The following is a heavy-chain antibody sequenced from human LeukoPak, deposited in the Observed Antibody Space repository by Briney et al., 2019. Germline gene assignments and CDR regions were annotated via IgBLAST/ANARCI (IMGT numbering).Heavy chain of an antibody. J-gene: IGHJ4*02. V-gene: IGHV4-30-2*01. D-gene: IGHD6-6*01. CDR3: VGARWGSSDY. CDR2: IYHSGST. Sequence: SETLSLTCTVSGGSISSGGYYWSWIRQPPGKGLEWIGYIYHSGSTYYNPSLKSRVTISVDRSKNQFSLKLSSVTAADTAVYYCVGARWGSSDYWGQGTLVTVSS. CDR1: GGSISSGGYY.